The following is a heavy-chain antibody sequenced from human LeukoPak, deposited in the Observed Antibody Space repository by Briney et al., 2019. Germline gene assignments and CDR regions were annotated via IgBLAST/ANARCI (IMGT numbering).Heavy chain of an antibody. CDR2: IYYSGST. CDR1: GGSISSSSYY. J-gene: IGHJ6*03. V-gene: IGHV4-39*01. CDR3: ARAGDGITIFGVVSYANYYYYYMDV. D-gene: IGHD3-3*01. Sequence: SETLSLTCTVSGGSISSSSYYWGWIRQPPGKGLEWIGSIYYSGSTYYNPSLKSRVTISVDTSKNQFSLKLSSVTAADTAVYYCARAGDGITIFGVVSYANYYYYYMDVWGKGTTVTVSS.